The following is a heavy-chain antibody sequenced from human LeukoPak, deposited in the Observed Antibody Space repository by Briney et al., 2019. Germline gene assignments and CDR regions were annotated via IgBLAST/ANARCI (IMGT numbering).Heavy chain of an antibody. J-gene: IGHJ4*02. D-gene: IGHD2-15*01. CDR2: TRSSGSSI. CDR3: ARDSGNGGSIDY. Sequence: GGSLRLSCAASGFTFTTYTMNWVRQAPGRGLEWVSYTRSSGSSIFYADSVKGRFTVSRDNAKNSLYLQMNSLRAEDTALYYCARDSGNGGSIDYWGQGTLVTVSS. V-gene: IGHV3-48*01. CDR1: GFTFTTYT.